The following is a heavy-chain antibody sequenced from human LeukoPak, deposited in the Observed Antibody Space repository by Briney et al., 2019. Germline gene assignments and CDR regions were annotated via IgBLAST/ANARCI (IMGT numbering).Heavy chain of an antibody. D-gene: IGHD6-6*01. CDR1: GYTFTGYY. J-gene: IGHJ5*02. Sequence: ASVKVSCKASGYTFTGYYMLWVRQAPGQGLEWMGWINPNSGGTNYAQKFQGRVTMTRDTSISTAYMELSRLRSDDTAVYYCARGSYSSSPSHPWGQGTLVTVSS. CDR3: ARGSYSSSPSHP. V-gene: IGHV1-2*02. CDR2: INPNSGGT.